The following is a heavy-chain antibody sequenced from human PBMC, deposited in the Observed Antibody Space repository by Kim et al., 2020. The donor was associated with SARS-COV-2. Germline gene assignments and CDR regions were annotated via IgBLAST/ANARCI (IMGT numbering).Heavy chain of an antibody. CDR1: GFTFSSYG. D-gene: IGHD3-10*01. J-gene: IGHJ4*02. CDR2: IWYDGSNK. Sequence: GGSLRLSCAASGFTFSSYGMHWVRQAPGKGLEWGAVIWYDGSNKYYADSVKGRFTISRDNSKNTLYLQRNSLRAEDTAVYYCAKDSLHGRALHYGSGSYMVGAPDYWGQGTLVTVSS. CDR3: AKDSLHGRALHYGSGSYMVGAPDY. V-gene: IGHV3-33*06.